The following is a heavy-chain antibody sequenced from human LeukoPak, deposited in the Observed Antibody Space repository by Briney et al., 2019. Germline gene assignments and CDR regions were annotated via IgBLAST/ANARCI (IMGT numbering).Heavy chain of an antibody. CDR3: ARAQTGTALLLGL. CDR2: ISGGGGSS. Sequence: GGSLRLSCAASGFTFSNYAMSWVRQAPGKGLEWVSVISGGGGSSYYADSVKGRFTISRDNSKNTLYLQMNSLRAEDTAVYYCARAQTGTALLLGLWGQGTLVTVSS. J-gene: IGHJ4*02. D-gene: IGHD3/OR15-3a*01. V-gene: IGHV3-23*01. CDR1: GFTFSNYA.